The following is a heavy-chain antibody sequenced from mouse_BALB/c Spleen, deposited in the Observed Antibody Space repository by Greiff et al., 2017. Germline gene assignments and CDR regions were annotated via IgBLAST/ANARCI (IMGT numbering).Heavy chain of an antibody. CDR1: GFNIKDYY. D-gene: IGHD2-14*01. J-gene: IGHJ2*01. CDR2: IDPENGDT. V-gene: IGHV14-4*02. Sequence: EVQLQQSGAELVRSGASVKLSCTASGFNIKDYYMHWVKQRPEQGLEWIGWIDPENGDTEYAPKFQGKATMTADTSSNTAYLQLSSLTSEDTAVYYCANRYDEIYYFDYWGQGTTLTVSS. CDR3: ANRYDEIYYFDY.